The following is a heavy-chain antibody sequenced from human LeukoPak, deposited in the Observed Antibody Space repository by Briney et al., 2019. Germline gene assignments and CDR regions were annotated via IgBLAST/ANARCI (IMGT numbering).Heavy chain of an antibody. D-gene: IGHD2-15*01. J-gene: IGHJ4*02. CDR1: GGSFSGYY. CDR2: IYYSGST. CDR3: ARLPYCSGGSCYSDLDY. Sequence: SETLSLTCAVYGGSFSGYYWSWIRQPPGKGLEWIGSIYYSGSTYYNPSLKSRVTISVDTSKNQFSLKLSSVTAADTAVYYCARLPYCSGGSCYSDLDYWGQGTLVTVSS. V-gene: IGHV4-34*01.